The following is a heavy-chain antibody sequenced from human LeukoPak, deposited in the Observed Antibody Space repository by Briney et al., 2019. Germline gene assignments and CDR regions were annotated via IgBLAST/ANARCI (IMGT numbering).Heavy chain of an antibody. V-gene: IGHV4-34*01. Sequence: PSETLSLTCAVYGGSFSGYHWTWIRQSPGKGLEWIGDINPSGSTYYNPSLKSRLTISVDPSKNQFSLKLRSVTAADTAVYNSARGRHDITMIVVVMTSVSYYLDVWGKGTTVTVS. CDR3: ARGRHDITMIVVVMTSVSYYLDV. CDR2: INPSGST. D-gene: IGHD3-22*01. J-gene: IGHJ6*03. CDR1: GGSFSGYH.